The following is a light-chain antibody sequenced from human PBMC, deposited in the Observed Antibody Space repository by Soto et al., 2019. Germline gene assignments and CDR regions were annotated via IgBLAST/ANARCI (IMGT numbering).Light chain of an antibody. CDR1: QSVSSSY. CDR2: GAS. CDR3: QRYGSPQT. V-gene: IGKV3-20*01. J-gene: IGKJ1*01. Sequence: EIVLTQSPGTLSLSPGERATLSCRASQSVSSSYLAWYQQKPGQAPRLLIYGASSRSTGIPDRFSGSGSGTVFTLTISRLEPEDFAVYYCQRYGSPQTFGQGTKVEIK.